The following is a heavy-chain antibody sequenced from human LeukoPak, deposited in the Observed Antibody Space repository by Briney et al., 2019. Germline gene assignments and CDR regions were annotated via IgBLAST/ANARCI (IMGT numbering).Heavy chain of an antibody. Sequence: SETLSLTCTVSGGSIRSYYWSWIRQPPGKGLEWIGNVYSSGSTNYSPSLKSRVTISVDTSKCQFSLRLISVTAADTAVYHCARLTGGGDAFDIWGQGTMVTVSS. CDR1: GGSIRSYY. D-gene: IGHD3-10*01. CDR3: ARLTGGGDAFDI. V-gene: IGHV4-59*08. CDR2: VYSSGST. J-gene: IGHJ3*02.